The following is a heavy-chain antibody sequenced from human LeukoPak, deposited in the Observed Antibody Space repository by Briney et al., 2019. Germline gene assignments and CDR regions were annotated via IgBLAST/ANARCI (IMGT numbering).Heavy chain of an antibody. J-gene: IGHJ6*02. V-gene: IGHV4-30-4*01. Sequence: KTSQPLSLTGSISGCSISCGDYYWSGFRRPSAEGLEWSGCIYYTGGTYYSPSLKSRVTMSFDTSKNQFSLRLTSVTASDTAVYSYVTQGYCSGDGCLSDPLGMDVWGPGTTVTVSS. D-gene: IGHD2-15*01. CDR3: VTQGYCSGDGCLSDPLGMDV. CDR2: IYYTGGT. CDR1: GCSISCGDYY.